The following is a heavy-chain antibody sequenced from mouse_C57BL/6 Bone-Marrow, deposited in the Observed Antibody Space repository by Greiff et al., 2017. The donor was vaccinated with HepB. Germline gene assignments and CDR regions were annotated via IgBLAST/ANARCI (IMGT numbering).Heavy chain of an antibody. CDR1: GYTFTDYE. CDR2: IDPETGGT. D-gene: IGHD3-2*02. Sequence: QVHVKQSGAELVRPGASVTLSCKASGYTFTDYEMHWVKQTPVHGLEWIGAIDPETGGTAYNQKFKGKAILTADKSSSTAYMELRSLTSEDSAVYYCTRRGPYSSGWAYWGQGTLVTVSA. CDR3: TRRGPYSSGWAY. J-gene: IGHJ3*01. V-gene: IGHV1-15*01.